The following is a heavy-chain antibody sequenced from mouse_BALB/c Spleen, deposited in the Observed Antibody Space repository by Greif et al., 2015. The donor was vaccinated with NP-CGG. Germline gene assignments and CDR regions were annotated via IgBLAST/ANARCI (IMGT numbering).Heavy chain of an antibody. D-gene: IGHD1-1*01. Sequence: VQLQQSGAELVKPGASVKLSCKASGYTFTSYWMHWVKQRPGQGLEWIGEIDPSDSYTNYNQKFKGKATLTVDKSSSTAYMQLSSLTSEDSAVYYCARSYYGSSYSWFAYWGQGTLVTVSA. V-gene: IGHV1-69*02. CDR1: GYTFTSYW. J-gene: IGHJ3*01. CDR3: ARSYYGSSYSWFAY. CDR2: IDPSDSYT.